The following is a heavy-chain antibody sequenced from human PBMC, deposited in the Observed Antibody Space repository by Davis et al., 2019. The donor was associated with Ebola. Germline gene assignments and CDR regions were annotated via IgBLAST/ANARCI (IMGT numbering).Heavy chain of an antibody. D-gene: IGHD6-6*01. CDR3: TTDRGIAVRPLFDC. CDR2: IKSKSAGGTT. V-gene: IGHV3-15*01. Sequence: GESLKISCTASAFTLGDAWMGWVRQAPGKGLERVGRIKSKSAGGTTDHAPPVRGRFIISRDESRNTLYLQMTSLRTEDTAVYFCTTDRGIAVRPLFDCWGQGTLVTVSS. J-gene: IGHJ4*02. CDR1: AFTLGDAW.